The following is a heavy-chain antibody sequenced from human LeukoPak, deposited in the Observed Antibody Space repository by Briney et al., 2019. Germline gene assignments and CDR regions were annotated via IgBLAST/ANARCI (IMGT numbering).Heavy chain of an antibody. Sequence: GGSLRLSCAASGFTFSSYEMNWVRQAPGKGLEWVSYISSSGSTIYYADSVKGRFTISRDNAKNSLYLQMNSLRVEDTAVYYCARDPFGSRFGELFAPHFDYWGQGTLVTVSS. CDR2: ISSSGSTI. CDR1: GFTFSSYE. J-gene: IGHJ4*02. CDR3: ARDPFGSRFGELFAPHFDY. V-gene: IGHV3-48*03. D-gene: IGHD3-10*01.